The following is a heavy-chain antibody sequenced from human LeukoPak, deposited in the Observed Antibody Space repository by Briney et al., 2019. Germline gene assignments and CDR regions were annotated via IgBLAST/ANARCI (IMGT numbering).Heavy chain of an antibody. V-gene: IGHV3-21*01. CDR1: GFTFSSYG. CDR3: ARFIAAPYYFDY. D-gene: IGHD6-13*01. J-gene: IGHJ4*02. Sequence: GGSLRLSCAASGFTFSSYGMNWVRQAPGKGLEWVSFISSSRSYIYYADSVKGRFTISRGNAKNSLYLQMNSLRAEDTAVYYCARFIAAPYYFDYWGRGTLVTVSS. CDR2: ISSSRSYI.